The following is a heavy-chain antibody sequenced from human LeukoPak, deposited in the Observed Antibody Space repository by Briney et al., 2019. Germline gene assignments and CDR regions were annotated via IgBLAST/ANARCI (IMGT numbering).Heavy chain of an antibody. CDR3: VTPTSPQDDAFDI. J-gene: IGHJ3*02. Sequence: PTGGSLRLSCAASGFTFSSYEVNWVRQAPGKGLEWVSYISSSGSTTYYADSVKGRFTISRDNAKNSLYLQMNSLRAEDTAVYYCVTPTSPQDDAFDIWGQGTMVTVSS. CDR1: GFTFSSYE. CDR2: ISSSGSTT. V-gene: IGHV3-48*03. D-gene: IGHD6-6*01.